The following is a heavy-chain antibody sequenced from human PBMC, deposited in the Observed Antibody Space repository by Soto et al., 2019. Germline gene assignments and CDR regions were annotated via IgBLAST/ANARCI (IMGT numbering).Heavy chain of an antibody. D-gene: IGHD5-18*01. CDR1: GFTFSSYS. V-gene: IGHV3-21*01. J-gene: IGHJ4*02. CDR2: ISSSSSYI. CDR3: ARDRGGYSCGHHLILFDY. Sequence: GGSLRLSCAASGFTFSSYSMNWVRQAPGKGLEWVSSISSSSSYIYYADSVKGRFTISRDNAKNSLYLQMNSLRAEDTAVYYCARDRGGYSCGHHLILFDYWGQGTLVTVSS.